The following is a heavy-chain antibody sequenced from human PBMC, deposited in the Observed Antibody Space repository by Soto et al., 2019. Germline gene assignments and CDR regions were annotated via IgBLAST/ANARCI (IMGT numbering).Heavy chain of an antibody. V-gene: IGHV3-7*01. J-gene: IGHJ6*04. CDR3: ARDDHWLVHYYYYGMDV. D-gene: IGHD6-19*01. Sequence: GGSLRLSCAASGFTFSSYWMSWVRQAPGKGLEWVANIKQDGSEKYYVDSVKGRFTISRDNAKNSLYLQMNSLRAEDTAVYYCARDDHWLVHYYYYGMDVWGEGTTVTVSS. CDR1: GFTFSSYW. CDR2: IKQDGSEK.